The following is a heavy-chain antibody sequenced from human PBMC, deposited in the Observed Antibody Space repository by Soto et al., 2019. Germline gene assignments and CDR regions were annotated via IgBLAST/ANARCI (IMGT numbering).Heavy chain of an antibody. J-gene: IGHJ4*02. D-gene: IGHD3-10*01. CDR3: AREDRTMLRGRGKN. V-gene: IGHV4-39*01. CDR1: GSSVSSSEYY. Sequence: SETLSLTCVVSGSSVSSSEYYWGWVRQSPGEGLEWLGTVYFNGATQYNPSLRSRLALSVDMSKNQFSLRLSSVSAADTGVYYCAREDRTMLRGRGKNWGQGTLVTVSS. CDR2: VYFNGAT.